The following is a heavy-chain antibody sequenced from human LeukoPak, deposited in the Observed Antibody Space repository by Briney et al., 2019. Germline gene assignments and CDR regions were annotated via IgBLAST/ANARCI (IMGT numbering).Heavy chain of an antibody. CDR1: GITLSNYG. V-gene: IGHV3-23*01. CDR3: AKRGVVIRVILVGFHKEAYYFDS. Sequence: GGSLRLSCAVSGITLSNYGMTWVRQAPGKGLEWVAGISDTGKKTNYADSVKGRFTISRDNPQNTLYLQMHSLRAEDTAVYFCAKRGVVIRVILVGFHKEAYYFDSWGQGALVTVSS. J-gene: IGHJ4*02. D-gene: IGHD3-22*01. CDR2: ISDTGKKT.